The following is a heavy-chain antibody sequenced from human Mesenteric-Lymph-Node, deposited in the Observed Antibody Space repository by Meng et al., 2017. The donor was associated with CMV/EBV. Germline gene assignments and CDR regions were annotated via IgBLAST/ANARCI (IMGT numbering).Heavy chain of an antibody. CDR1: GFTFSSYA. V-gene: IGHV3-23*03. J-gene: IGHJ4*02. CDR3: AKDPHLSPYYFDY. CDR2: IYSGGSST. Sequence: GGSLRLSCAASGFTFSSYAMSWVRQAPGKGLEWVSVIYSGGSSTYYADSVKGRFTISRDNSKNTLYLQMNSLRAEDTAVYYCAKDPHLSPYYFDYWGQGTLVTVSS.